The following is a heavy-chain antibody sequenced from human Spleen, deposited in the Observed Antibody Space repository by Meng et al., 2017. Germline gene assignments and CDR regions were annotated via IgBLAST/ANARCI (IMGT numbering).Heavy chain of an antibody. CDR1: GFTFSSYA. CDR3: ARLLLGSSWTFEY. Sequence: GESLKISCAASGFTFSSYAMHWVRQAPGKGLEWVSVIYAGGSTYYADSVRGRFTISRDHSKNTLYLQMNSLRVEDTAVYYCARLLLGSSWTFEYWGHGTRVNGAS. CDR2: IYAGGST. D-gene: IGHD6-13*01. V-gene: IGHV3-66*02. J-gene: IGHJ4*01.